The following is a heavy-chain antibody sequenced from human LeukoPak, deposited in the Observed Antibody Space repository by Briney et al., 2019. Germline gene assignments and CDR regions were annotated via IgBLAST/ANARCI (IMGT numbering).Heavy chain of an antibody. CDR2: INPNSGDT. J-gene: IGHJ4*02. V-gene: IGHV1-2*02. CDR1: GYIFTSYF. Sequence: ASVKVSCKAFGYIFTSYFMHWVRQAPGQGLEWMGWINPNSGDTKYAQKFQGRVTMTRDTSISTAYMELTRLRSDDTAVYYCAGRARSGFDYWGQGTLVTVSS. D-gene: IGHD1-14*01. CDR3: AGRARSGFDY.